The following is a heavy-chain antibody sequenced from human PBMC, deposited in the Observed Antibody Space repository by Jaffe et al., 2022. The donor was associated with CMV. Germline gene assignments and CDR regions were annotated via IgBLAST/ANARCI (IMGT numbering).Heavy chain of an antibody. Sequence: QVQLVESGGGVVQPGRSLRLSCAASGFTFSSYGMHWVRQAPGKGLEWVAVIWYDGSNKYYADSVKGRFTISRDNSKNTLYLQMNSLRAEDTAVYYCASEPSYCGGDCYSAHFQHWGQGTLVTVSS. V-gene: IGHV3-33*01. J-gene: IGHJ1*01. D-gene: IGHD2-21*02. CDR1: GFTFSSYG. CDR3: ASEPSYCGGDCYSAHFQH. CDR2: IWYDGSNK.